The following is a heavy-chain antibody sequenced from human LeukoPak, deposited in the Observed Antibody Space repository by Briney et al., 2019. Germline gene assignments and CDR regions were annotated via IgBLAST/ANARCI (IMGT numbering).Heavy chain of an antibody. CDR3: AKFSGWPTNYFDY. D-gene: IGHD6-19*01. CDR1: GFTFSSYA. V-gene: IGHV3-30-3*02. J-gene: IGHJ4*02. Sequence: GGSLRLSCAASGFTFSSYAMHWVRQAPGKGLEWVAVISYDGSNKYYADSVKGRFTISRDNSKNTVYLQMNSLSAEDTAVYYCAKFSGWPTNYFDYWGQGTLVTVSS. CDR2: ISYDGSNK.